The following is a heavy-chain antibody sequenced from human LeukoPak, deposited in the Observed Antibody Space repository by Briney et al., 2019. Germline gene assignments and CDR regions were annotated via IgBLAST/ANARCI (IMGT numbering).Heavy chain of an antibody. J-gene: IGHJ5*02. CDR2: IKQDGSEK. CDR1: GVTFSSYW. Sequence: GGSLRLSCAASGVTFSSYWMSWVRQAPGKGLEWVANIKQDGSEKYYVDSVNGQFSISSDNAMNSLYVQMNSLRAEDTAVYDCARDGGGIAVAPNWFDPWGQGTLVTVSS. V-gene: IGHV3-7*01. CDR3: ARDGGGIAVAPNWFDP. D-gene: IGHD6-19*01.